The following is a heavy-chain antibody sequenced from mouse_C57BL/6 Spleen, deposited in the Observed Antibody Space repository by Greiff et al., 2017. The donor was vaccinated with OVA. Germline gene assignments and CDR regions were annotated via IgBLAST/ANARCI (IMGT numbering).Heavy chain of an antibody. J-gene: IGHJ2*01. Sequence: EVMLVESVAELVRPGASVKLSCTASGFNIKNTYMHWVKQRPEQGLEWIGRIDPANGNTKYAPKFQGKATITADTSSNTAYLQLSSLTSEDTAIYYCANMITTRYYFDYWGQGTTLTVSS. CDR2: IDPANGNT. CDR1: GFNIKNTY. CDR3: ANMITTRYYFDY. D-gene: IGHD2-4*01. V-gene: IGHV14-3*01.